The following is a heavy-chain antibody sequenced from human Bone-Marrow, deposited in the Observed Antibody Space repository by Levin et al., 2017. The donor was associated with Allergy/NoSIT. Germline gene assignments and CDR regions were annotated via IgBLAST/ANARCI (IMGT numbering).Heavy chain of an antibody. J-gene: IGHJ6*03. D-gene: IGHD3-3*01. V-gene: IGHV7-4-1*02. CDR1: GYTFTDYA. CDR2: INTNSGNP. CDR3: ARINDFWSGDYYYYMDA. Sequence: ASVKVSCKASGYTFTDYAVNWVRQAPGQGLEWMGWINTNSGNPTFAQAFTGRFVFSLDTSVSTAYLQISSLTAEDTAVYYCARINDFWSGDYYYYMDAWGRGTTVTVSS.